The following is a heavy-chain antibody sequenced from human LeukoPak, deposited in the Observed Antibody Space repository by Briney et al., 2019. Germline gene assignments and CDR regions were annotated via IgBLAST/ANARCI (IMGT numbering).Heavy chain of an antibody. CDR2: VFYSRNS. V-gene: IGHV4-59*13. J-gene: IGHJ4*02. Sequence: PSETLSLTCTVSGGFTSAYYWSWVRQPLAKGLEWIGSVFYSRNSNYNPSLTRRVAMSVDTSKSHFSLKLTPVIAADTAVYYCARVNPLGYFDQWGQGTLVAVSS. CDR3: ARVNPLGYFDQ. CDR1: GGFTSAYY.